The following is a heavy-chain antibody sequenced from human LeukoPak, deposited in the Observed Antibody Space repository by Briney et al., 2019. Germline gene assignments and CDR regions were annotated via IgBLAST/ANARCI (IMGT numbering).Heavy chain of an antibody. V-gene: IGHV3-48*01. Sequence: GGSLRLSCAASGFTFSSYSMNWVRQAPGKGLEWVSYISSSSSTIYYADSVKGRFTISRDNAKNSLYLQMNSLRAEDTAVYYCARAQSRAAAAFDYWGQGTLATVSS. CDR2: ISSSSSTI. D-gene: IGHD6-13*01. CDR3: ARAQSRAAAAFDY. CDR1: GFTFSSYS. J-gene: IGHJ4*02.